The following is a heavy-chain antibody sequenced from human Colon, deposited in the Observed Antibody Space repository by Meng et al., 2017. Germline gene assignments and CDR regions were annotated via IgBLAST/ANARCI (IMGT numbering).Heavy chain of an antibody. Sequence: ASVKVSCKASGYTFTNYDINWVRQATGQGLEWMGWMNPKSGKTGYAQKFQGRVTITRDTSIGTAYMELSTVTSEDTAVYYCARPGSGYYDSHFDSWGQGTLVTVSS. CDR3: ARPGSGYYDSHFDS. D-gene: IGHD3-22*01. CDR2: MNPKSGKT. CDR1: GYTFTNYD. J-gene: IGHJ4*02. V-gene: IGHV1-8*03.